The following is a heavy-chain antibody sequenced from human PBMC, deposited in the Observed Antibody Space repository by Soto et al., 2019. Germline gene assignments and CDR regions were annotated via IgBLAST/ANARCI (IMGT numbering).Heavy chain of an antibody. Sequence: SETLSLTCSVSGVSVSSNNYYWSWIRQPPGKGLEWIGYIHYSGRTNYNSSLKSRITMSVDTSKNQVSLTLNSVTAADTAVYYCARDQGSGYDLDHWGQGTLVTVSS. CDR1: GVSVSSNNYY. J-gene: IGHJ4*02. CDR3: ARDQGSGYDLDH. V-gene: IGHV4-61*01. CDR2: IHYSGRT. D-gene: IGHD5-12*01.